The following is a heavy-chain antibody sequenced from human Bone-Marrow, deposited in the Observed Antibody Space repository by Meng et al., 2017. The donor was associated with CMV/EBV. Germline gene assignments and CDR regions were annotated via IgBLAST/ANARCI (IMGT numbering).Heavy chain of an antibody. D-gene: IGHD2-2*01. CDR1: GFTFSDYY. V-gene: IGHV3-11*01. CDR2: ISSSGSTI. Sequence: GGSLRLSCAAPGFTFSDYYMSWIRQAPGKGLEWVSYISSSGSTIYYADSVKGRFTISRDNAKNSLYLQMNSLRAEDTAVYYCASTVRGYCSSTSCYPRDYYYYYGMDVWGQGTTVTVSS. J-gene: IGHJ6*02. CDR3: ASTVRGYCSSTSCYPRDYYYYYGMDV.